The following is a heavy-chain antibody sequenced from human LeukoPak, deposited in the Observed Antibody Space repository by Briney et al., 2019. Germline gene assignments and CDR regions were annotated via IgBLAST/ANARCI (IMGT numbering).Heavy chain of an antibody. CDR1: GASIRSSSYF. V-gene: IGHV4-39*01. Sequence: SETLSLTCTVSGASIRSSSYFWAWIRPPPGKGLEWIGSIYYTGSTHNNPSLKSRVTLSVDPSKNQFSLRLSSVTAADTAVYFCARPVEMSAYFQHWGQGTLVSVSS. CDR3: ARPVEMSAYFQH. J-gene: IGHJ1*01. CDR2: IYYTGST. D-gene: IGHD5-24*01.